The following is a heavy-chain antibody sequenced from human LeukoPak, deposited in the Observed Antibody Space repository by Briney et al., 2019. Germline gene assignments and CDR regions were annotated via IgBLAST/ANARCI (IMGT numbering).Heavy chain of an antibody. V-gene: IGHV3-21*01. D-gene: IGHD3-16*02. CDR1: EFTVSSNY. CDR3: ARDSSPLYYDYVWGSYRPEGFDY. Sequence: GGSLRLSCAASEFTVSSNYMNWVRQAPGKGLEWVSSISSSSSYIYYADSVKGRFTISRDNAKNSLYLQMNSLRAEDTAVYCCARDSSPLYYDYVWGSYRPEGFDYWGQGTLVTVSS. CDR2: ISSSSSYI. J-gene: IGHJ4*02.